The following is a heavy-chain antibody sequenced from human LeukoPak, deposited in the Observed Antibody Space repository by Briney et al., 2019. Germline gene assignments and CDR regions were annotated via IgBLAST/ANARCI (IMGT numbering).Heavy chain of an antibody. V-gene: IGHV4-59*01. Sequence: SETLFLTCTVSGGSISSYYWTWIRQPPGKGVEWIAHIYNGVNTNYNPSLKSRVTISVDTSKNQFSLRLNSVTAADTAVYYCARSRAFNSGAFDPWGQGSLVTVSS. D-gene: IGHD1-26*01. J-gene: IGHJ5*02. CDR2: IYNGVNT. CDR3: ARSRAFNSGAFDP. CDR1: GGSISSYY.